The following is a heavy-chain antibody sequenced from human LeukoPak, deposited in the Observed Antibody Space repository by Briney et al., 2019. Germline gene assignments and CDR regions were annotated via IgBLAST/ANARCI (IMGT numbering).Heavy chain of an antibody. J-gene: IGHJ4*02. CDR3: ARGLQPLYYFDC. Sequence: SETLSLTCAVYGGSFSGYYWSWIRQPPGKGLEWIGEINHSGSTNYNPSLKSRVTISVDTSKNQFSLKLSSVTAADTAVYYCARGLQPLYYFDCWGQGTLVTVSS. V-gene: IGHV4-34*01. CDR1: GGSFSGYY. D-gene: IGHD6-13*01. CDR2: INHSGST.